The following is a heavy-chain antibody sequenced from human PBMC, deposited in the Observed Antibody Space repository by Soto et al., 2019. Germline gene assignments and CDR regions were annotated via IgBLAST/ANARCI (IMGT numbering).Heavy chain of an antibody. V-gene: IGHV2-5*02. J-gene: IGHJ4*02. Sequence: SGPTLVNPTHPLTLTCTFSGFSLSTYGVGVGWIRQPPGKALEWLALIYWDDDTRFSPSLNSRLAITKDTSKTQVGLHITHIDPVDTATYYCAHRSGFYMAFDYWGPGSLVTVSS. CDR2: IYWDDDT. D-gene: IGHD3-9*01. CDR1: GFSLSTYGVG. CDR3: AHRSGFYMAFDY.